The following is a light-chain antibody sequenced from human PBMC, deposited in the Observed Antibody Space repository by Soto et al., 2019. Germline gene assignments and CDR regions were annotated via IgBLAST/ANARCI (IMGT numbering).Light chain of an antibody. J-gene: IGKJ4*01. CDR2: AAS. CDR1: QGIGVY. V-gene: IGKV1-27*01. Sequence: DIQMTQSPSSLSASLGDRVTITCRASQGIGVYLAWIQQKPGKVPKLLIYAASALHSGVPSRFSGSGSGTDFTLTINSLQPEDIATYYCQKYNSAPLTFGGGTRVEIK. CDR3: QKYNSAPLT.